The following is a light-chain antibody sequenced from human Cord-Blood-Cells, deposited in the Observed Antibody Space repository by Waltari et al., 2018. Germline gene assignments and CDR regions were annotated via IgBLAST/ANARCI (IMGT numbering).Light chain of an antibody. CDR1: SSDVGGYNY. CDR2: EVS. J-gene: IGLJ1*01. Sequence: QSALTQPPSASGSPGQSVTISCTGTSSDVGGYNYVSWYQPHPGKAPKLMIYEVSTRPSGVPDRFSGSKSGNTASLTVSGLQAEDEADYYCSSYAGSNNYVFGTGTKVTVL. CDR3: SSYAGSNNYV. V-gene: IGLV2-8*01.